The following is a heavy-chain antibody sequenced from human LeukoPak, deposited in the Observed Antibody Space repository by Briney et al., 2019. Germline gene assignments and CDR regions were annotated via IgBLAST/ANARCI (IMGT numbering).Heavy chain of an antibody. CDR1: GFTFSSYG. V-gene: IGHV3-30*18. D-gene: IGHD1-26*01. CDR3: AKDEVSVGATYFDY. CDR2: ISYDGSKK. Sequence: GGSLRLSCAASGFTFSSYGMHWVGQAPGKGGEGVAVISYDGSKKYYADSVKGRFTISRDNSKNTLYLQMNSLRAEDTAVYYCAKDEVSVGATYFDYWGQGTLVTVSS. J-gene: IGHJ4*02.